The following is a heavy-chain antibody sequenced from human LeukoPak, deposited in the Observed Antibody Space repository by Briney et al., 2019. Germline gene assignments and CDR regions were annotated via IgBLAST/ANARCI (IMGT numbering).Heavy chain of an antibody. CDR2: ISGSGGST. Sequence: AGSLTLSCAASGFTFTTYAMSWVRQAPGKGLEWISSISGSGGSTYHADSVKGRFTISIDNSNNTLYLQMNSLRDEDTAMYFCAKLGAVRSDYYYYYMDVWGKGTTVTVSS. D-gene: IGHD3-10*01. V-gene: IGHV3-23*01. CDR1: GFTFTTYA. J-gene: IGHJ6*03. CDR3: AKLGAVRSDYYYYYMDV.